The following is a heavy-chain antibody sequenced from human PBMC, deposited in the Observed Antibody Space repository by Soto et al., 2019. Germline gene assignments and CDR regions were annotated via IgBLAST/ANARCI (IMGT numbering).Heavy chain of an antibody. V-gene: IGHV2-5*02. CDR1: GFSLSTSAVR. CDR2: IYWDDDK. Sequence: QITLKASGPALVKSTQTLTLTCTFSGFSLSTSAVRVGWMRQPHGKPLQWLAFIYWDDDKRYSPSLKSSPTITKDTSKNQVVLAMTNMHPVDTGTYYCEHLVVAGLAYYFDYWGQGTLVTVSS. J-gene: IGHJ4*02. CDR3: EHLVVAGLAYYFDY. D-gene: IGHD2-15*01.